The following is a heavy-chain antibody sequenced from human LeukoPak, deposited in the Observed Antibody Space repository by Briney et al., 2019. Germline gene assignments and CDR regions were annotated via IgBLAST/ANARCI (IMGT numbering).Heavy chain of an antibody. V-gene: IGHV3-7*03. CDR1: GFNFGSHW. D-gene: IGHD5-24*01. CDR3: VSDGYNQNRFDY. J-gene: IGHJ4*02. CDR2: IKEDGSLT. Sequence: PGGSLRLSCAASGFNFGSHWMNWVRQAPGKGLEWVANIKEDGSLTYYLDSVRGRFSISRDNTKKSLYLQMNSLRVEDTAVYFCVSDGYNQNRFDYWGQGTLITVSS.